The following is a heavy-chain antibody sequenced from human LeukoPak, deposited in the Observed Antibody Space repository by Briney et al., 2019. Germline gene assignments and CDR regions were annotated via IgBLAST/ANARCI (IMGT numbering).Heavy chain of an antibody. CDR3: ARFKGFGDYSDF. Sequence: ASVKVSCKASGYNFITYFVHWVRQVPGQGLEWMGMINPSGGSTTYAQKFQGGVTMTRDTSRNTVYMELSSLRSEDTAVFYCARFKGFGDYSDFWGQGTLLTVSS. CDR2: INPSGGST. V-gene: IGHV1-46*01. J-gene: IGHJ4*02. CDR1: GYNFITYF. D-gene: IGHD3-10*01.